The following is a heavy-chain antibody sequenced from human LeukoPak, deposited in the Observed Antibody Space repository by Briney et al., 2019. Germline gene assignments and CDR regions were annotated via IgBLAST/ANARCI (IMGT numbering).Heavy chain of an antibody. CDR2: IYHSGST. J-gene: IGHJ3*02. D-gene: IGHD3-22*01. Sequence: SGTLSLTCAVSGVSISSSNWWSWVRQPPGKGLEWIGEIYHSGSTNYNPSLKSRVTISVDKSKNQFSLKLSSVTAADTAVYYCARISYDSSGVDAFDIWGQGTMVTVSS. CDR3: ARISYDSSGVDAFDI. CDR1: GVSISSSNW. V-gene: IGHV4-4*02.